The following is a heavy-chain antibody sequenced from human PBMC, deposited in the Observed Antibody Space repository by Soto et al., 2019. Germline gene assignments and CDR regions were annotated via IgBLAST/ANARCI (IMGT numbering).Heavy chain of an antibody. Sequence: QVQLVQSGAEVKKPGSSVKVSCKSSGGTFSSYAISWVRQAPGQGREWMGGIIHIFGTANYAQKFQGRLTTNEADVTSTVYMELSSLRSEDTALSYFVSRENPTSWPFDYWGQGTLVTVSS. CDR3: VSRENPTSWPFDY. V-gene: IGHV1-69*12. CDR1: GGTFSSYA. D-gene: IGHD2-2*01. CDR2: IIHIFGTA. J-gene: IGHJ4*02.